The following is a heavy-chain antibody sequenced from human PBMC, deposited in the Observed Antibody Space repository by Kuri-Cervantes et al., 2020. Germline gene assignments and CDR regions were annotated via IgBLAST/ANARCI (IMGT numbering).Heavy chain of an antibody. CDR2: ISAYNGNT. V-gene: IGHV1-18*01. J-gene: IGHJ3*02. CDR1: GGTFSSYT. D-gene: IGHD3-22*01. Sequence: ASVKVSCKASGGTFSSYTISWVRQAPGQGLEWMGWISAYNGNTNYAQKLQGRVTMTTDTSTSTAYMELRSLRSDDTAVYYCARERYYDIGAFDIWGQGTMVTVSS. CDR3: ARERYYDIGAFDI.